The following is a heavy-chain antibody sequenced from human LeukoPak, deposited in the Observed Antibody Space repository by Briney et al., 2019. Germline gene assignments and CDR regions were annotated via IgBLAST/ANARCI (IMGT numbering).Heavy chain of an antibody. CDR2: INPNSGGT. CDR1: GYTFTGYY. V-gene: IGHV1-2*02. CDR3: ARSYCSSTSCQWFDP. J-gene: IGHJ5*02. D-gene: IGHD2-2*01. Sequence: GASVKVSCKASGYTFTGYYMHWVRQAPGQGDEWMGWINPNSGGTNYAQKFQGRVTMTRDTSISTAYMELSRLRSDDTAVYYCARSYCSSTSCQWFDPWGQGTLVTVSS.